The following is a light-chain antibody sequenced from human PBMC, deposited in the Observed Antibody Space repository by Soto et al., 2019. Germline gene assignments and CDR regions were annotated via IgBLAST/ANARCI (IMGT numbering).Light chain of an antibody. CDR3: SSYTSSSTRV. V-gene: IGLV2-14*01. J-gene: IGLJ2*01. CDR2: EVS. CDR1: SSDIGAYNY. Sequence: QSVLTQPASVSGSPGQSITISCTGTSSDIGAYNYVSWYQQHPGKAPKLIIYEVSNRPSGVSNRFSGSKSGNTASLTISGLQAEDEADYYCSSYTSSSTRVFGGGTQLTVL.